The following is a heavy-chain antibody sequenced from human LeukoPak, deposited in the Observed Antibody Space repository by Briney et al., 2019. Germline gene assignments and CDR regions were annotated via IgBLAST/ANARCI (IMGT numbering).Heavy chain of an antibody. V-gene: IGHV3-7*03. CDR3: ARARDYGSGKANAFYI. Sequence: GRSLRLSCAASGFTFSSYWMSWVRQAPGNGLEWVANIKRDGSEKDYVDSVKGRFTISRDNAENSLYLQMNSLRAEDTAVYYCARARDYGSGKANAFYIWGQGTMVTVSS. CDR1: GFTFSSYW. CDR2: IKRDGSEK. D-gene: IGHD3-10*01. J-gene: IGHJ3*02.